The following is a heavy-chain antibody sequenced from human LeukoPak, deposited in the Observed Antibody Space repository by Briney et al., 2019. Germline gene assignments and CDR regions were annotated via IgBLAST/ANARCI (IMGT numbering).Heavy chain of an antibody. Sequence: TGGSLRLSCAASGFTFSSYEMSWVRQAPGKGLEWVSYISSDGYTMYYADSVKGRFTISRDNAKNSLSLQMNSLRAEDTAVYYCARGRHSSGWGEGTLVTVSS. CDR2: ISSDGYTM. J-gene: IGHJ4*02. CDR3: ARGRHSSG. CDR1: GFTFSSYE. D-gene: IGHD6-19*01. V-gene: IGHV3-48*03.